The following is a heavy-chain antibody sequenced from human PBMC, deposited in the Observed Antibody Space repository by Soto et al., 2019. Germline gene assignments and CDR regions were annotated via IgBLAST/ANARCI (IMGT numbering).Heavy chain of an antibody. D-gene: IGHD3-10*01. CDR2: ISYDGGKK. Sequence: QVQLVESGGGVVQPGRSLRLSCAASGFTFSSYAMHWVRQAQGKGLEWVAVISYDGGKKYYADSMKGRFTISRDNPKNTLYLQMNSLRTDDTDVYYCAQPPLGGELEGIAEYWGQGTLVNVSS. V-gene: IGHV3-30*04. J-gene: IGHJ4*02. CDR1: GFTFSSYA. CDR3: AQPPLGGELEGIAEY.